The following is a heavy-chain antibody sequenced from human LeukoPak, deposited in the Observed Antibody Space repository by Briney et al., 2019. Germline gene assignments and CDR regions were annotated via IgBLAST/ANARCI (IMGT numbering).Heavy chain of an antibody. CDR3: ARGLRARRVGARGSHNWFDP. V-gene: IGHV3-7*03. CDR1: GFTFSSYW. J-gene: IGHJ5*02. CDR2: IRQDGSQK. D-gene: IGHD1-26*01. Sequence: GGSLRLSCAASGFTFSSYWMSWVRQAPGKGLEWVANIRQDGSQKYYVDSVKGRFTISRDNAKNSLYLQMNSLRAEDTAVYYCARGLRARRVGARGSHNWFDPWGQGTLVTVSS.